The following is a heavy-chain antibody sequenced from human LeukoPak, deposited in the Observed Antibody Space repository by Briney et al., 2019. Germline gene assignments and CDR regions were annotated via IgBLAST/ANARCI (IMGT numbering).Heavy chain of an antibody. CDR1: GGTFSSYA. J-gene: IGHJ5*02. V-gene: IGHV1-69*04. D-gene: IGHD3-3*01. CDR3: ARESDYDFWSGYPNWFDP. CDR2: IIPILGIA. Sequence: ASVKVSCKASGGTFSSYAISWVRQAPGQGLEWMGRIIPILGIANYAQKFQGRVTITADKSTSTAYMELSSLRSEDTAVYYCARESDYDFWSGYPNWFDPWGQGTLVTVSS.